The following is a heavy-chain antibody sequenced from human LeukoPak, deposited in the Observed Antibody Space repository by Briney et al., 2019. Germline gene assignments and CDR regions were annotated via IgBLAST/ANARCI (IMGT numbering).Heavy chain of an antibody. Sequence: GGSLRLSCAGSGFTFSIYAMTWVRQAPGRGLEWVSSISGRGDSTNYADSVKGRFTISRDNSKNTLYMQMNSLKVEDTAVYYCAKGGNIRILDYYYYMDVWGKGTTVTVSS. CDR2: ISGRGDST. J-gene: IGHJ6*03. D-gene: IGHD2/OR15-2a*01. V-gene: IGHV3-23*01. CDR1: GFTFSIYA. CDR3: AKGGNIRILDYYYYMDV.